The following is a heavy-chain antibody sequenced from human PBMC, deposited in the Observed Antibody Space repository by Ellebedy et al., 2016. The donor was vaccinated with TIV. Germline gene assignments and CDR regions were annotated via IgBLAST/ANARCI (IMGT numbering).Heavy chain of an antibody. V-gene: IGHV4-59*08. CDR3: ARSSAVPGDYDAFDI. D-gene: IGHD2-2*01. Sequence: SETLSLTCAVYGGSFSGYYWSWIRQPPGKGLEWVGYIYHNGGTNYSPSLKSRLTISVDTSRNQFSLKLSSVTAADTAVYYCARSSAVPGDYDAFDIWGQGTLVTVSS. J-gene: IGHJ3*02. CDR2: IYHNGGT. CDR1: GGSFSGYY.